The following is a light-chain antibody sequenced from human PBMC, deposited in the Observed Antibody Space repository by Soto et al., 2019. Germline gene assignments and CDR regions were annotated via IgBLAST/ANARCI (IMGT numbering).Light chain of an antibody. CDR2: HVS. V-gene: IGKV3-20*01. J-gene: IGKJ4*01. CDR3: QQYGTSSLT. Sequence: DIVLTMSPGTLYLSPGERAILSCRASQSVSSTSLAWYQQRPGQAPRLLIYHVSSRANGIPDRFSGSGSGTDFTLTISTLEPEDFAVYYCQQYGTSSLTFGGGTKVDIK. CDR1: QSVSSTS.